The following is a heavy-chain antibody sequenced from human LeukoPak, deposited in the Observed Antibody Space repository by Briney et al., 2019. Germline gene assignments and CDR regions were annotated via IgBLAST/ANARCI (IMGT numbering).Heavy chain of an antibody. CDR3: ARGYYGPFQS. Sequence: SGTLSLTCNVSGVSIRTSTYYWNWIRQPRGRGLEWIGCVSDSGTTKYNPSLKSRATITVDTSKNHLSLILMSVTAADTAVYYCARGYYGPFQSWGQGTLVTVSS. CDR1: GVSIRTSTYY. CDR2: VSDSGTT. D-gene: IGHD3-10*01. V-gene: IGHV4-61*03. J-gene: IGHJ4*02.